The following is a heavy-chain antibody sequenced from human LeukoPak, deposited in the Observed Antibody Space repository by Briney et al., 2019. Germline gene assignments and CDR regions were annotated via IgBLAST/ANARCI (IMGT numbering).Heavy chain of an antibody. D-gene: IGHD6-19*01. V-gene: IGHV4-59*01. CDR2: TYYSGST. Sequence: PSETLSLTCTVSGGSISSYYWSWIRQPPGKGLEWIGYTYYSGSTNYNPSLKSRVTISVDTSKNQFSLKLSSVTAADTAVYYCARSWYSSGWSPREIDAFDIWGQGTMVTVSS. CDR3: ARSWYSSGWSPREIDAFDI. CDR1: GGSISSYY. J-gene: IGHJ3*02.